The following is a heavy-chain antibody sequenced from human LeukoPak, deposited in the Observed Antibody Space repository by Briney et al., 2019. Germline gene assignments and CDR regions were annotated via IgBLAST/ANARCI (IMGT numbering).Heavy chain of an antibody. CDR2: IYYSGST. D-gene: IGHD2-2*01. CDR1: GGSISSGSYY. V-gene: IGHV4-39*01. J-gene: IGHJ5*02. CDR3: ARHRSKYQLLLVWFDP. Sequence: SQTLSLTCTVSGGSISSGSYYWGWIRQPPGKGLEWIGSIYYSGSTYYNPSLKSRVTISVDTSKNQFSLKLSSVTAADTAVYYCARHRSKYQLLLVWFDPWGQGTLVTVSS.